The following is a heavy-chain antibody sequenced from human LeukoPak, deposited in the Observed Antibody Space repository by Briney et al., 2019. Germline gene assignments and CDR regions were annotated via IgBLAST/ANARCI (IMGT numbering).Heavy chain of an antibody. V-gene: IGHV3-7*01. D-gene: IGHD3-10*01. CDR1: GFAFTSYW. Sequence: GGSLRLSCAASGFAFTSYWMSWVRQVPGKGPEWVANIKQDGSEKYYVDSVKGRFTISRDNAKNSLYLQMNSLRVEDTAVYYCARSYLQMVSASWGQGTLVTVSS. CDR2: IKQDGSEK. CDR3: ARSYLQMVSAS. J-gene: IGHJ5*02.